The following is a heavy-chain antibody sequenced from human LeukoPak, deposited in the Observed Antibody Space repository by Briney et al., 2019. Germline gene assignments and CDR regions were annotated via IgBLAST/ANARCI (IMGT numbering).Heavy chain of an antibody. D-gene: IGHD5-12*01. J-gene: IGHJ4*02. CDR2: IYSGGST. CDR1: GFNFNGYT. CDR3: ASGLATDF. Sequence: GGSLRLSCAASGFNFNGYTMSWVRQAPGKGLEWVSVIYSGGSTYYADSVKGRFTISRDNSKNTLYLQMNSLRAEDTAVYYCASGLATDFWGQGTLVTVSS. V-gene: IGHV3-53*01.